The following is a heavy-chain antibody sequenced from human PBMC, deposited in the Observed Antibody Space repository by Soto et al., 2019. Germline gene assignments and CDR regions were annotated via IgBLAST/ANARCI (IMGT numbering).Heavy chain of an antibody. J-gene: IGHJ4*02. CDR1: GFTFSSYA. V-gene: IGHV3-23*01. CDR3: AKDSGDYDYDSSGYYGFDY. CDR2: ISGSGGTT. Sequence: GGSLRLSCAASGFTFSSYAVSWVRQAPGKGLEWVSAISGSGGTTYSADSVKGRFTISRDNSKNTLYLQMNSLRAEDTAVYYCAKDSGDYDYDSSGYYGFDYWGRGTLVTVSS. D-gene: IGHD3-22*01.